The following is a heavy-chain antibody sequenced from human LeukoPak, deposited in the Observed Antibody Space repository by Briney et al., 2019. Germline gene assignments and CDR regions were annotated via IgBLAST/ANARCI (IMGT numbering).Heavy chain of an antibody. CDR1: GYTFTSYD. CDR3: ARDQDY. CDR2: MNPNSGNT. Sequence: ASVKVSCKASGYTFTSYDINWVRQATGQGLEWMGWMNPNSGNTGYTQKFQGRVTITTDESTSTAYMELSSLRSEDTAVYYCARDQDYWGQGTLVTVSS. J-gene: IGHJ4*02. V-gene: IGHV1-8*03.